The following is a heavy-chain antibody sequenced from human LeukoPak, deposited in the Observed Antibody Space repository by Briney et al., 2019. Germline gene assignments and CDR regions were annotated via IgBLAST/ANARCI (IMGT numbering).Heavy chain of an antibody. V-gene: IGHV4-4*02. CDR3: ARNPSSCWFDP. CDR2: IYHSGST. Sequence: SETLSLTCAVSGGSISSSNWWSWVRQPPGKGLEWIGEIYHSGSTNYNPSLKSRVTISVDTSKNQFSLKLSSVTAADTAVYYCARNPSSCWFDPWGQGTLVTVSS. CDR1: GGSISSSNW. J-gene: IGHJ5*02.